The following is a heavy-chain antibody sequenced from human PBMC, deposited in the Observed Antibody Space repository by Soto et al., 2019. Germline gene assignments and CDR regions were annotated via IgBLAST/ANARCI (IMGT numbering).Heavy chain of an antibody. CDR2: IYYDGTT. CDR1: GVSINNYY. CDR3: VKDSGYVWFDP. J-gene: IGHJ5*02. D-gene: IGHD5-12*01. Sequence: QVQLHESGPGLVRPSETLSLTCTVSGVSINNYYWSWIRQSPGKELEWIAYIYYDGTTNYNPSLRSRAVISMDTSKNQFSLKLKSVTAADTAFYYCVKDSGYVWFDPWGQGTLVTVSS. V-gene: IGHV4-59*12.